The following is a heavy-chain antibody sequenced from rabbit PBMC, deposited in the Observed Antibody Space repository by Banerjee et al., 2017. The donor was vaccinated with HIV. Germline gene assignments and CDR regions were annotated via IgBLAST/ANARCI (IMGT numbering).Heavy chain of an antibody. Sequence: QLKETGGGLVQPGGSLTLSCKASGFDFSSYYMSWVRQAPGKGLEWIGIIYAGKGSTDYASWVNGRFTISSDNAQNTLYLQLNSLTAADTATYFCVRDNSYDDYGDYSTRLDLWGQGTLVTVS. CDR2: IYAGKGST. CDR3: VRDNSYDDYGDYSTRLDL. D-gene: IGHD2-1*01. V-gene: IGHV1S7*01. CDR1: GFDFSSYY. J-gene: IGHJ3*01.